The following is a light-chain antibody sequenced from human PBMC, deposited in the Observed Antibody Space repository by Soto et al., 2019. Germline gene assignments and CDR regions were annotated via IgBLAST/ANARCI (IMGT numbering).Light chain of an antibody. J-gene: IGLJ3*02. CDR1: SSNIGASNA. CDR3: PSYDSSLSGYV. CDR2: GNS. V-gene: IGLV1-40*01. Sequence: QSVLTQPPSSSGAPGQRVTISCTGSSSNIGASNAVHWHQQLPGTANKLLIYGNSNRPSGVPDRFSGSQSGTSASLAITGLQAEDEADYYCPSYDSSLSGYVFGGGTKLTVL.